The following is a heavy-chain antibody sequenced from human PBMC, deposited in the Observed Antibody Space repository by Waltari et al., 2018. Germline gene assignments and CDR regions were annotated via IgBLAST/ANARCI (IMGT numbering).Heavy chain of an antibody. CDR1: GGSFSGYY. J-gene: IGHJ6*02. D-gene: IGHD5-18*01. Sequence: QVQLQQWGAGLLKPSETLSLTCAVYGGSFSGYYWSWIRQPPGKGLAWIGEINHSGSTNYNPSLKSRVTISVDTSKNQFSLKLSSVTAADTAVYYCARVDTRYYYYYGMDVWGQGTTVTVSS. CDR2: INHSGST. V-gene: IGHV4-34*01. CDR3: ARVDTRYYYYYGMDV.